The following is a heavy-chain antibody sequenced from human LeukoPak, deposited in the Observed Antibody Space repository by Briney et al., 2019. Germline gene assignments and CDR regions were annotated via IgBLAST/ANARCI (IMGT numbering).Heavy chain of an antibody. CDR2: INPNSGGT. D-gene: IGHD3-10*01. CDR3: ARANGSGSYVFFYFDY. J-gene: IGHJ4*02. Sequence: ASVKVSCKASGYTFADYYMHWVRQAPGQGLEWMGWINPNSGGTKYGQKFQGRVTMTRDTSTSTVYMELSSLRSEDTAVYYCARANGSGSYVFFYFDYWGQGTLVTVSS. V-gene: IGHV1-2*02. CDR1: GYTFADYY.